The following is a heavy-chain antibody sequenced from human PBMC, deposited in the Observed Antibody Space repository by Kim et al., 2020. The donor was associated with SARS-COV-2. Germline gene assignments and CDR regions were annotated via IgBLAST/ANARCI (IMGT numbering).Heavy chain of an antibody. CDR1: GGSISSSNW. Sequence: SETLSLTCAVSGGSISSSNWWSWVRQPPGKGLEWIGEIYHSGSTNYNPSLKSRVTISVDKSKNQFSLKLSSVTAADTAVYYCASSWAAAGTAVDYWGQGTLVTVSS. J-gene: IGHJ4*02. D-gene: IGHD6-13*01. V-gene: IGHV4-4*02. CDR3: ASSWAAAGTAVDY. CDR2: IYHSGST.